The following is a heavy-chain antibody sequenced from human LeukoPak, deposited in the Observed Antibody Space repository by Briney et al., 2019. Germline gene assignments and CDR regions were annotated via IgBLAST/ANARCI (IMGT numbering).Heavy chain of an antibody. D-gene: IGHD1-1*01. CDR1: GFTFSDYS. V-gene: IGHV3-21*01. J-gene: IGHJ4*02. CDR3: ARDRGGYNDY. Sequence: GGSLRLSCAASGFTFSDYSMSWVRQAPGKGLAWVSSISSATGSRYYADSVKGRFTICRDNAKNSLCLQMNSLRAEDTAVYYRARDRGGYNDYWGQGTLVTVSS. CDR2: ISSATGSR.